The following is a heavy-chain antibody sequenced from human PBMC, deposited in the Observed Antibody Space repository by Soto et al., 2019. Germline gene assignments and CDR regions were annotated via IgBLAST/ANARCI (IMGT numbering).Heavy chain of an antibody. CDR3: AKAKEGPRWSIAAGYYYYMDV. J-gene: IGHJ6*03. V-gene: IGHV1-46*01. CDR1: GYTFTSYY. D-gene: IGHD6-6*01. CDR2: INPSGGST. Sequence: EASVKVSCKASGYTFTSYYMHWVRQAPGQGLEWMGIINPSGGSTSYAQKFQGRVTMTRDTSTSTVYMELSSLRSEDTAVYYCAKAKEGPRWSIAAGYYYYMDVWGKGTTVTVSS.